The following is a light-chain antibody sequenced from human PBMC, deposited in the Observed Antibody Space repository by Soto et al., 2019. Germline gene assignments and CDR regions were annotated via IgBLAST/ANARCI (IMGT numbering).Light chain of an antibody. Sequence: IQMTQPPSSLSASVGDRVTITCRASQSISSYLNWYQQKPGKAPKPLIYAASSLQSGVPSRFSGSGSGTDFTLTISSLQPEDFATYYCQQSYSTPVTFGPGTKVDIK. CDR1: QSISSY. J-gene: IGKJ3*01. CDR3: QQSYSTPVT. CDR2: AAS. V-gene: IGKV1-39*01.